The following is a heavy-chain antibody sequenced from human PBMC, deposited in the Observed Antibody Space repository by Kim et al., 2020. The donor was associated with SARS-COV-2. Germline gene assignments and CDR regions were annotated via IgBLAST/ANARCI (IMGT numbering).Heavy chain of an antibody. V-gene: IGHV4-59*13. D-gene: IGHD3-10*01. CDR2: IYYSGST. CDR3: ARVLLWFGELFPPGAFDI. CDR1: GGSISSYY. Sequence: SETLSLTCTVSGGSISSYYWSWIRQPPGKGLEWIGYIYYSGSTNYNPSLKSRVTISVDTSKNQFSLKLSSVTAADTAVYYCARVLLWFGELFPPGAFDIWGQGTMVTVSS. J-gene: IGHJ3*02.